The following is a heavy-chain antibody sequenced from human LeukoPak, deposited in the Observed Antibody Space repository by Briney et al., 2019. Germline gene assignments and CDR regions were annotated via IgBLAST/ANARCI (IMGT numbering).Heavy chain of an antibody. CDR2: ISGSGGST. D-gene: IGHD3-22*01. Sequence: GGSLRLSCAATGFTSVNYAMSWVRQAPGKGLEWVSAISGSGGSTYYADSVKGRFTISKDKSKNTLYLQMDNLRAEDTGVYFCARLPTFYYDSSGYHYDYWGQGTLVTVSS. CDR1: GFTSVNYA. V-gene: IGHV3-23*01. CDR3: ARLPTFYYDSSGYHYDY. J-gene: IGHJ4*02.